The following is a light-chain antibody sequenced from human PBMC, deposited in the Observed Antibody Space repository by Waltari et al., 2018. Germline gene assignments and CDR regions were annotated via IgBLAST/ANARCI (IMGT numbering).Light chain of an antibody. Sequence: HSVLTHPPSVSGAPGRRVTMSCPGPTPTIGACFCLIWYQQIPGKAPKLLIYGDSLRPSGVPDRFSASKSGISASLAITGLQAEDEADYYCQSYDSSLTDWLFGAGTKLTVL. CDR2: GDS. CDR1: TPTIGACFC. V-gene: IGLV1-40*01. CDR3: QSYDSSLTDWL. J-gene: IGLJ3*02.